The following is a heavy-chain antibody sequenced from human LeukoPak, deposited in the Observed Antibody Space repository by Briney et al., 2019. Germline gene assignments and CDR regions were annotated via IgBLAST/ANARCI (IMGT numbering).Heavy chain of an antibody. J-gene: IGHJ4*02. D-gene: IGHD2-2*01. CDR2: ISSSSSYI. Sequence: GRSLRLSCAASGFTFSSYGMHWVRQAPGKGLEWVSSISSSSSYIYYADSVKGRFTISRDNAKNSLYLQMNSLRAEDTAVYYCARGEGGVVPAAPFDYWGQGTLVTVSS. V-gene: IGHV3-21*01. CDR1: GFTFSSYG. CDR3: ARGEGGVVPAAPFDY.